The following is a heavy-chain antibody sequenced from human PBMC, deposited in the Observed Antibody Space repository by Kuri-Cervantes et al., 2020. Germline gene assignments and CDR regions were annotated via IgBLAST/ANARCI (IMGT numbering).Heavy chain of an antibody. J-gene: IGHJ5*02. D-gene: IGHD4-17*01. V-gene: IGHV3-53*01. CDR2: IYSGGST. Sequence: GGSLRLSCAASGFTVSSNYMSWVRQAPGKGLEWVSVIYSGGSTYYADSVKGRFTISRDNSKNTLYLQMNSLRAEDTAVYYCTRDRIDYGDYYPWFDPWGQGTLVTVSS. CDR1: GFTVSSNY. CDR3: TRDRIDYGDYYPWFDP.